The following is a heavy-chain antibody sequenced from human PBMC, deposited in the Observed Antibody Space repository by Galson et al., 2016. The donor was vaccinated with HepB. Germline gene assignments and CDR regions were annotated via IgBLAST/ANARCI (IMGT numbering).Heavy chain of an antibody. D-gene: IGHD1-26*01. CDR2: ISPTSNDI. J-gene: IGHJ3*01. Sequence: SLRLSCAASGFTFSDYYMSWIRQAPGKGLEWVSYISPTSNDINFADSVVGRFSISRDNAKNSLYLQMNTRGAEDTAVYYCASPSGRFSVHTFDLWGQGTMVTVSS. CDR1: GFTFSDYY. V-gene: IGHV3-11*06. CDR3: ASPSGRFSVHTFDL.